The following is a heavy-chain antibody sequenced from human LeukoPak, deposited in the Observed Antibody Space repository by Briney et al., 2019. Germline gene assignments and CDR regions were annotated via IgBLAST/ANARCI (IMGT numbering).Heavy chain of an antibody. CDR1: GGSISSSNW. V-gene: IGHV4-4*02. Sequence: PSGTLSLTCAVSGGSISSSNWWSWVRQPPGKGLEWIGEIYHSGSTNYNPSLKSRVTISVDKSKNQFSLKLSSVTAADTAVYYCARVGGYSYGHWFDPWGQGTLVTVSS. CDR2: IYHSGST. CDR3: ARVGGYSYGHWFDP. D-gene: IGHD5-18*01. J-gene: IGHJ5*02.